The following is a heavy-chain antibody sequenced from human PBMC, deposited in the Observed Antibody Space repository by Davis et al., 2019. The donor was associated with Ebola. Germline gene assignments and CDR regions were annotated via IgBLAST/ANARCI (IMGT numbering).Heavy chain of an antibody. CDR1: GYTFTGYY. Sequence: ASVKVSCKASGYTFTGYYMHWVRQAPGQGLKWMGWINPNSGGTNYAQKFRGRVTMTRDTSISTAYMELSRLRSDDTAVYSCARDVARSGSYSADYWGQGTLVTVSS. V-gene: IGHV1-2*02. CDR3: ARDVARSGSYSADY. D-gene: IGHD1-26*01. J-gene: IGHJ4*02. CDR2: INPNSGGT.